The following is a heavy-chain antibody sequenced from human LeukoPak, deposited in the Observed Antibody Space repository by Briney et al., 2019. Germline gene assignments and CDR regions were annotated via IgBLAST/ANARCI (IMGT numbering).Heavy chain of an antibody. V-gene: IGHV3-30*04. CDR2: ISYDGSNK. D-gene: IGHD2-2*02. Sequence: GRSLRLSCAASGFTFSSYAMHWVRQAPGKGLEWVAVISYDGSNKYYADSVKGRFTISRDNAKNSLFLQMNSLRAEDTAVYYCARGYCSGTSCYMFASWGQGTRVTVSS. J-gene: IGHJ4*02. CDR3: ARGYCSGTSCYMFAS. CDR1: GFTFSSYA.